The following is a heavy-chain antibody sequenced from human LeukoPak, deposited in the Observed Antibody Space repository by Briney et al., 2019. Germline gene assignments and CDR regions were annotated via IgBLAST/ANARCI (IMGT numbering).Heavy chain of an antibody. CDR2: INQDGSVK. V-gene: IGHV3-7*01. CDR3: ARDTPHSSYYYYGMDV. J-gene: IGHJ6*02. Sequence: GGSLRLSCAASGFTFSNYWMSWVRQAPGKGLEWVANINQDGSVKYYVDSLKGRFTISRDNAKNSVFLHMISLRAEDTAVYYCARDTPHSSYYYYGMDVWGQGTTVTVSS. CDR1: GFTFSNYW. D-gene: IGHD1-26*01.